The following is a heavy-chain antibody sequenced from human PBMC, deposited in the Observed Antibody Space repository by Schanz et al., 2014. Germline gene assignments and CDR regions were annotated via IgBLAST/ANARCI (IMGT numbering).Heavy chain of an antibody. J-gene: IGHJ4*02. CDR3: ARDFSAYVGNYFDY. V-gene: IGHV1-18*01. CDR2: ISTFRNEDT. Sequence: QVQLVQSGAEVKKPGASVKVSCKASGGTFSTYTISWVRQAPGQGPEFMGWISTFRNEDTNSAQRFQGRLTMTTDTSTSTSYMELTSLRFDDTAVYYCARDFSAYVGNYFDYWGQGTLVTVSS. CDR1: GGTFSTYT. D-gene: IGHD5-12*01.